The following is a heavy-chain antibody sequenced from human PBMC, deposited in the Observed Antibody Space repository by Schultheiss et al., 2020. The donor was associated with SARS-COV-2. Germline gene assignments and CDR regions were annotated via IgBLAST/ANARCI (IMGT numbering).Heavy chain of an antibody. Sequence: SGPTLVKPTQTLTLTCTFSGFSLSTSGVGVGWIRQPPGKALEWLALIYWDDDKRYSPSLKSKLTITKDTSKNQVVLTMTNMDPVDTATYYCAHRTEWGDYSAFDFWGQGTLVTVSS. J-gene: IGHJ4*02. D-gene: IGHD3-3*01. CDR3: AHRTEWGDYSAFDF. CDR2: IYWDDDK. V-gene: IGHV2-5*02. CDR1: GFSLSTSGVG.